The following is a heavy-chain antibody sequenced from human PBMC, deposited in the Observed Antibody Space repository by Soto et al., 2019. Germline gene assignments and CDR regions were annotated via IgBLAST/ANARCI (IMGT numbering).Heavy chain of an antibody. Sequence: GGSLRLSCAASGFTFNDYYMTWIRQAPGKGLEWVSYISSSGSGIYYADSMKGRFTISRDNAKKSLYLQMSSLRAEDTAVYYCARAYSDAFDIWGQGTMVTVSS. D-gene: IGHD2-15*01. CDR2: ISSSGSGI. CDR1: GFTFNDYY. J-gene: IGHJ3*02. CDR3: ARAYSDAFDI. V-gene: IGHV3-11*01.